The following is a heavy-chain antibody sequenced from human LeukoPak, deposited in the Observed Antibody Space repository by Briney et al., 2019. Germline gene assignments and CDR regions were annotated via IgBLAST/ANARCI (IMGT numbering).Heavy chain of an antibody. Sequence: GGSLRLSCAASGFSFNNAWMSWVRQAPGKGREWVGRIKSKTDGGTTDYAAPVKGRFSISRDDSKTTLYLQMNSLKTEDTAVYYCTTPTPGSGYNYAFDIWGRGTLVTVSS. CDR3: TTPTPGSGYNYAFDI. CDR2: IKSKTDGGTT. D-gene: IGHD1-1*01. J-gene: IGHJ3*02. CDR1: GFSFNNAW. V-gene: IGHV3-15*01.